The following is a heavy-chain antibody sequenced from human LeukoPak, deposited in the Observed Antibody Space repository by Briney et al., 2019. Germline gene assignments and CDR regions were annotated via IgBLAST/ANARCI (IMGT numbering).Heavy chain of an antibody. Sequence: GGSLRLSCAASGFTFSSYAMSWVRQAPGKGLEWVSAISGSGGSTYYADSVKGRFTISRDNSKNTLYLQMNSLRAEDTAVYYCAKDRIAVRGVPGPNWFDPWGQGTLVTVSS. CDR3: AKDRIAVRGVPGPNWFDP. CDR2: ISGSGGST. V-gene: IGHV3-23*01. CDR1: GFTFSSYA. J-gene: IGHJ5*02. D-gene: IGHD3-10*01.